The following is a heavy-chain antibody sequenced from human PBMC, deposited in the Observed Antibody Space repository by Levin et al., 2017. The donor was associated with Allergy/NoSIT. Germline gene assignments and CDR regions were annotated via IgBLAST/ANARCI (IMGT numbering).Heavy chain of an antibody. CDR3: AKDRLSSSSLFLTA. D-gene: IGHD6-13*01. CDR1: GFTFSSYA. V-gene: IGHV3-23*01. J-gene: IGHJ5*02. CDR2: ISGSGGST. Sequence: GESLKISCAASGFTFSSYAMSWVRQAPGKGLEWVSAISGSGGSTYYADSVKGRFTISRDNSKNPLYLQMNSLRAEDTAVYYCAKDRLSSSSLFLTAWGQGTLVTVSS.